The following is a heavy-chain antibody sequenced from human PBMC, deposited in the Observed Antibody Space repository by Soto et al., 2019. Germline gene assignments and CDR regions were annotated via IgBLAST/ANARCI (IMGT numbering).Heavy chain of an antibody. CDR3: ARVYSRGYYDFWSGYDNWFDP. CDR1: GGSFSGYY. J-gene: IGHJ5*02. D-gene: IGHD3-3*01. CDR2: INHSGST. Sequence: SETLSLTCAVYGGSFSGYYWSWIRQPPGKGLEWIGEINHSGSTSYNPSLKSRVTISVDTSKNQFSLKLSSVTAADTAVFYCARVYSRGYYDFWSGYDNWFDPWGQGTLVTVS. V-gene: IGHV4-34*01.